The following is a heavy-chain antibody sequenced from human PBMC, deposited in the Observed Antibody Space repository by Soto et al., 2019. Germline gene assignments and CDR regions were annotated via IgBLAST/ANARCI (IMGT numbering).Heavy chain of an antibody. Sequence: QVQLQQWGAGLLKPSETLSLTCAVYGGSFSGYYWSWIRQPPGKGLEWIGEINHSGSTNYNPSLKSRVTISVDTSKNQFSLKLSSVTAADTAVYYCARTSFGIAARRVPWKAFDIWGQGTMVTVSS. CDR2: INHSGST. J-gene: IGHJ3*02. V-gene: IGHV4-34*01. CDR1: GGSFSGYY. CDR3: ARTSFGIAARRVPWKAFDI. D-gene: IGHD6-6*01.